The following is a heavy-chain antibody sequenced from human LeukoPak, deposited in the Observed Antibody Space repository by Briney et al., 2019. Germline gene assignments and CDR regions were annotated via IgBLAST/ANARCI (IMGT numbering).Heavy chain of an antibody. V-gene: IGHV4-59*01. CDR2: IYYSGST. CDR1: GGSFSGYY. CDR3: ARTSADYDSSGYYEVGLFDY. D-gene: IGHD3-22*01. J-gene: IGHJ4*02. Sequence: SETLSLTCAVYGGSFSGYYWSWIRQPPGKGLEWIGYIYYSGSTNYNPSLKSRVTISVDTSKNQFSLKLSSVTAADTAVYYCARTSADYDSSGYYEVGLFDYWGQGTLVTVSS.